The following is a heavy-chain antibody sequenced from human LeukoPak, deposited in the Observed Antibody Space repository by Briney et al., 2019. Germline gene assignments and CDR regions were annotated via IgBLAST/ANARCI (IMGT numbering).Heavy chain of an antibody. Sequence: ASVKVSCKASGYTFTGYYMHWVRQAPGQGLEWMGWINPNSGGTNYAQKFQGRVTMTRDTSISTAYMELSRLRSDDTAVYYCARGLLQGDTYYYDSSGRDDAFGIWGQGTMVTVSS. J-gene: IGHJ3*02. CDR1: GYTFTGYY. V-gene: IGHV1-2*02. CDR3: ARGLLQGDTYYYDSSGRDDAFGI. CDR2: INPNSGGT. D-gene: IGHD3-22*01.